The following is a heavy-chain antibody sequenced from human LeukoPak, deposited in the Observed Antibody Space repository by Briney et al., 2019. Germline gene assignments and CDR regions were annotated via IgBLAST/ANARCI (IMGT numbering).Heavy chain of an antibody. CDR3: ARGGYYGSGNDFRFDP. CDR2: IHYTGST. D-gene: IGHD3-10*01. CDR1: GGSISSYY. V-gene: IGHV4-59*01. Sequence: PSQTLSLTCTVSGGSISSYYWSWIRQPPGKGLECIGYIHYTGSTNYNPSLKSRVTISVDTSKNQFSLKLNSVTAADTAVYYSARGGYYGSGNDFRFDPWGQGTLVTVSS. J-gene: IGHJ5*02.